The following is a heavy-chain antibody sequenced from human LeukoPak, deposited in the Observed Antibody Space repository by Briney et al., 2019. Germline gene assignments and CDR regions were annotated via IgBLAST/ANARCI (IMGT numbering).Heavy chain of an antibody. D-gene: IGHD3-10*01. V-gene: IGHV4-34*01. CDR1: GGSFSGYY. Sequence: PSETLSLTCAVYGGSFSGYYWSWIRQPPGKGLEWIGEINHSGSTNYNPSLKSRVTISVDTSKNQFSLKLSSVTAADTAVYYCARPYGSGSYFDLWGRGTLVTVSS. CDR3: ARPYGSGSYFDL. CDR2: INHSGST. J-gene: IGHJ2*01.